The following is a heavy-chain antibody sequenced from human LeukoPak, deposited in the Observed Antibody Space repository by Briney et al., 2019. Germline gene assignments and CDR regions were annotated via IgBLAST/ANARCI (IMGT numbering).Heavy chain of an antibody. CDR2: IYHSGST. CDR1: GGSISSSNW. Sequence: SETLSLTCAVSGGSISSSNWWSWVRQPPGKGLEWIGEIYHSGSTNYNPSLKSRVTISVDTSKNQFSLKLSSVTAADTAVYYCARGGGGITGPFDYWGQGTLVTVSS. J-gene: IGHJ4*02. V-gene: IGHV4-4*02. CDR3: ARGGGGITGPFDY. D-gene: IGHD3-16*01.